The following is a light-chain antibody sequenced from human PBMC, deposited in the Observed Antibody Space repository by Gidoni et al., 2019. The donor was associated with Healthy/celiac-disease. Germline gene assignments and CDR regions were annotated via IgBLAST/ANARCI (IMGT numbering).Light chain of an antibody. CDR3: QQYGSSLLA. J-gene: IGKJ1*01. Sequence: DIVLTQSPDPLSLSPGERATISCRASRSVSSSYLSWYQQKPGQATRLLIYGASSRATGIPDRFSGSGSGTDFTLTISRLEPEDFAVYYCQQYGSSLLAFGQGTKVEIK. V-gene: IGKV3-20*01. CDR1: RSVSSSY. CDR2: GAS.